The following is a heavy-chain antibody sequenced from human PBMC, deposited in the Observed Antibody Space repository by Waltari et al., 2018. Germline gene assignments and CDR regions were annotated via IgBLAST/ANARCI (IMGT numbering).Heavy chain of an antibody. CDR1: GFTFTTYW. V-gene: IGHV3-74*01. Sequence: EVLLVESGGDLVQPGRSLRISCAESGFTFTTYWMHWVRQAPGKGLELLSRGNSYGPKTKYADSVRVRFTASRYNAMNTVFLDMSDLRDEDTAVYYCLRALPDSYDSSGPDYWGQGTLVIVSS. CDR2: GNSYGPKT. J-gene: IGHJ4*02. CDR3: LRALPDSYDSSGPDY. D-gene: IGHD6-19*01.